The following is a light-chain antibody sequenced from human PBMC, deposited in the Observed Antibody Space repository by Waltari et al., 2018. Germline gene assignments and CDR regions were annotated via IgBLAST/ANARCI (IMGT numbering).Light chain of an antibody. Sequence: QSALTQPASVSGSPGQSITIPCTGTSSHVGGYNYASWYQQPPGKAPKLMIYEVSNRPSGVSNRFSGSKSGNTASLTISGLQAEDEADYYCSSYTSSSTLVVFGGGTKLTVL. CDR2: EVS. J-gene: IGLJ2*01. V-gene: IGLV2-14*01. CDR3: SSYTSSSTLVV. CDR1: SSHVGGYNY.